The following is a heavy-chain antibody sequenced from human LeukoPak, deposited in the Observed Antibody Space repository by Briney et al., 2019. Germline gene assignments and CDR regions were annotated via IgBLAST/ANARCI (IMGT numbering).Heavy chain of an antibody. CDR2: ISSSGSTI. J-gene: IGHJ4*02. V-gene: IGHV3-48*03. Sequence: GGSLRLSCAASGFTFSSYEMNWARQAPGKGLEWVSYISSSGSTIYYADSVKGRFTISRDNAKNSLYLQMNSLRAEDTAVYYCARDHGDYFQPPFDYWGQGTLVTVSS. CDR1: GFTFSSYE. CDR3: ARDHGDYFQPPFDY. D-gene: IGHD4-17*01.